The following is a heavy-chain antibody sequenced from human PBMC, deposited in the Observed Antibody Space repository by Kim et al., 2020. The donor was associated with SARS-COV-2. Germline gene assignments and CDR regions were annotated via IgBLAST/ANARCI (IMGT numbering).Heavy chain of an antibody. Sequence: ASVKVSCKASGYTFTSYGISWVRQAPGQGLEWMGWISAYNGNTNYAQKLQGRVTMTTDTSTSTAYMELRSLRSDDTAVYYCARDEDLGSSWPPFDYWGQGTLVTVSS. V-gene: IGHV1-18*01. CDR2: ISAYNGNT. CDR3: ARDEDLGSSWPPFDY. CDR1: GYTFTSYG. J-gene: IGHJ4*02. D-gene: IGHD6-13*01.